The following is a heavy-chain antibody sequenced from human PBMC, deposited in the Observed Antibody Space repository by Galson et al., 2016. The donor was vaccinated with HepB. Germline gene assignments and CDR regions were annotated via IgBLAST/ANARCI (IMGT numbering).Heavy chain of an antibody. V-gene: IGHV3-23*01. D-gene: IGHD2-15*01. CDR3: AKVLGAGYCGGSSCAMDV. J-gene: IGHJ6*02. Sequence: SLRLSCAASGFTFSSYAMSWVRQAPGKGLEWVSTISSSGGSTYFADSVKGRFTISRDNSKNTLYLQMNSLRAEDTAVHYCAKVLGAGYCGGSSCAMDVWGQGTTFTVSS. CDR2: ISSSGGST. CDR1: GFTFSSYA.